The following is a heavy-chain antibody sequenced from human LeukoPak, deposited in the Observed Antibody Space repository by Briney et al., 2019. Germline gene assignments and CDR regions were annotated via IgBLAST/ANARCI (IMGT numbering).Heavy chain of an antibody. Sequence: PSETLSLTCAVYGGSFSDYFWGWIRQPPGKGLGWIGEINHSGRTYYNPSLKSRVTISVDTSKNQFSLNLSSVTAADTAVYYCARDVAVVPAAIHYGMDVWGQGTTVTVSS. CDR3: ARDVAVVPAAIHYGMDV. J-gene: IGHJ6*02. D-gene: IGHD2-2*01. CDR2: INHSGRT. CDR1: GGSFSDYF. V-gene: IGHV4-34*01.